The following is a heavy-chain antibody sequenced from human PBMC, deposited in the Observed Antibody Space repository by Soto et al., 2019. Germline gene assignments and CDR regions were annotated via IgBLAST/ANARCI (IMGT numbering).Heavy chain of an antibody. J-gene: IGHJ6*02. CDR3: ARTPHYYDSSGYYLGYYYYGMDV. CDR2: IYPGDSDT. D-gene: IGHD3-22*01. CDR1: GYSFTSYW. V-gene: IGHV5-51*01. Sequence: PGESLKISCKGSGYSFTSYWIGWVRQIPGKGLEWMGSIYPGDSDTRYSPSFQGQVTISADKSISTAYLQWSSLKASDTAMCYCARTPHYYDSSGYYLGYYYYGMDVWGQGTTVTVAS.